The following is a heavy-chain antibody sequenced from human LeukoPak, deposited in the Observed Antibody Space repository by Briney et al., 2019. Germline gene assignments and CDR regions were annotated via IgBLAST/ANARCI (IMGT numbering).Heavy chain of an antibody. CDR1: GVTFSSYW. CDR2: IKQDGSEK. Sequence: PGGSLRLSCAASGVTFSSYWMSWVRQAPGKGLEWVANIKQDGSEKYYVDSVKGRFTISRDNAKNSLYLQMNSLRAEDTAVYYCARAILTRRPPCMDVWGKGTTVTVSS. V-gene: IGHV3-7*01. CDR3: ARAILTRRPPCMDV. J-gene: IGHJ6*03.